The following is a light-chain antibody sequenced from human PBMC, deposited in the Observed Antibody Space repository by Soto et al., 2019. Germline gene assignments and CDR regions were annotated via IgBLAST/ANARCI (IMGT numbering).Light chain of an antibody. J-gene: IGKJ4*01. CDR1: QSISRSD. Sequence: EIVLTQSPGTVSLSPGESATLSCRASQSISRSDLAWYQHRPGQSPRLLIYATSSRATGIPDRFTGGGSGPGFTLTISRLEPEDSAVYYCQQYGTSPTFGGGTKVEIK. CDR3: QQYGTSPT. CDR2: ATS. V-gene: IGKV3-20*01.